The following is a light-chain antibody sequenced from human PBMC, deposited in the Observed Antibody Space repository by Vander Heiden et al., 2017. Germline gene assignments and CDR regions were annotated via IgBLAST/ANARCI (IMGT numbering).Light chain of an antibody. Sequence: QLVLPQSPSASASLGASVTLTCTLSSGHSSYAIAWHQQQPEKGPRYLMKLNSDGSHSKGDGIPDRFSGSSSGAERYLTISSLQSEDEADYYCQTWGTGIRVFGGGTKLTVL. CDR3: QTWGTGIRV. V-gene: IGLV4-69*01. J-gene: IGLJ3*02. CDR1: SGHSSYA. CDR2: LNSDGSH.